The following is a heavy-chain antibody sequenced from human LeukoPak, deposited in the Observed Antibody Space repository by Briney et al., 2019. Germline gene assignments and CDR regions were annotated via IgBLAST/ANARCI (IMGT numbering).Heavy chain of an antibody. CDR3: ARLREDINWYFDY. CDR2: INPSSGGA. D-gene: IGHD1-1*01. Sequence: ASVKVSCKASGYTFTDYYMHWVRQAPGQGLEWMGWINPSSGGADYVQKFQGRVTMTRDTSISTVYMEVSRLTSDDTAVYYCARLREDINWYFDYWGQGTLVAVSS. J-gene: IGHJ4*02. V-gene: IGHV1-2*02. CDR1: GYTFTDYY.